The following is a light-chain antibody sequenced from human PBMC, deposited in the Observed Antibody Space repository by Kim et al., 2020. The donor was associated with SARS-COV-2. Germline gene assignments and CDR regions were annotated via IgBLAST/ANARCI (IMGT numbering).Light chain of an antibody. CDR3: QQYGTSPWT. V-gene: IGKV3-20*01. J-gene: IGKJ1*01. Sequence: EIVLTQSPGTLSLSPGERATLSCRASQSFNSYYLAWYQHKPGQAPRLLMYDTSNRANGVPDRFSGSKSGTDFTLSISRLEPEDFALYYCQQYGTSPWTFGQGTKVDIK. CDR2: DTS. CDR1: QSFNSYY.